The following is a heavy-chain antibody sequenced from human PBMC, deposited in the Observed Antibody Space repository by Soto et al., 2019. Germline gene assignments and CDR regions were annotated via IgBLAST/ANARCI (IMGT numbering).Heavy chain of an antibody. V-gene: IGHV4-39*01. D-gene: IGHD3-9*01. CDR3: ARLEGLATISYYFDY. CDR1: GDSINSDNYY. Sequence: PSETLSLTCSVSGDSINSDNYYWGWIRQPPGKGLEWIWSIYYRGNTYYNPSLKTRVTISLDKSKSQFSLKLNSVTAADSAVYFCARLEGLATISYYFDYWSQGTLVTVSS. CDR2: IYYRGNT. J-gene: IGHJ4*02.